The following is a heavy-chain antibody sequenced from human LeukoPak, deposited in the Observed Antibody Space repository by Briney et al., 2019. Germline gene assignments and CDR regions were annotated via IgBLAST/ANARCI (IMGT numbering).Heavy chain of an antibody. CDR1: GGSISSYY. D-gene: IGHD3-10*01. Sequence: SETLSLTCTVSGGSISSYYWSWIRRPPGKGLEWIGYIYYSGSTNYNPSLKSRVTISVDTSKNQFSLKLSSVTAADTAVYYCARDLGGVDYWGQGTLVTVSS. CDR2: IYYSGST. CDR3: ARDLGGVDY. V-gene: IGHV4-59*01. J-gene: IGHJ4*02.